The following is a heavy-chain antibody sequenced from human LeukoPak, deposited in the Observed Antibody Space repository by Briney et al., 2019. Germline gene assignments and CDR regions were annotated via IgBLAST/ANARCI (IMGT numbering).Heavy chain of an antibody. D-gene: IGHD5-18*01. CDR1: GYTFSTYP. J-gene: IGHJ6*02. CDR3: ARIGGYSYGYGMDV. V-gene: IGHV1-18*01. Sequence: GASVKVSCKASGYTFSTYPMNWVRQAPGQGLEWMGWISAYNGNTNYAQKLQGRVTMTTDTSTSTAYMELRSLRSDDTAVYYCARIGGYSYGYGMDVWGQGTTVTVSS. CDR2: ISAYNGNT.